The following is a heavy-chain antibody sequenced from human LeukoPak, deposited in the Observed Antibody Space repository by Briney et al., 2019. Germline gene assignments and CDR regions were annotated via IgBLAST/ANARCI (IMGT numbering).Heavy chain of an antibody. CDR3: AREEPPGKVDY. D-gene: IGHD1-14*01. CDR1: GGSISSSSYY. J-gene: IGHJ4*02. Sequence: SETLSLTCTVSGGSISSSSYYWGWIRQPPGTGLEWIGSINYSGTTYYNPSLKSRVTISIDTSKNQFSLKLSSVTAADTALYFCAREEPPGKVDYWGQGTLVTVSS. V-gene: IGHV4-39*07. CDR2: INYSGTT.